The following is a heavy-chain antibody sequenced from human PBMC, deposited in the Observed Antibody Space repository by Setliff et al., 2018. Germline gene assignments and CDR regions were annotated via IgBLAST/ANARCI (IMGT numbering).Heavy chain of an antibody. CDR3: ANPTRGTYHYNGMDV. V-gene: IGHV3-7*03. Sequence: ASVKVSCAASRFTFSNYWMSWVCQAPGKGLEWVANIKEDGSEKYYVDSVKGRFTISRDNAKNSLDLQMNSLRAEDTAVYYCANPTRGTYHYNGMDVWGQGTTVTVSS. CDR1: RFTFSNYW. J-gene: IGHJ6*02. CDR2: IKEDGSEK. D-gene: IGHD1-1*01.